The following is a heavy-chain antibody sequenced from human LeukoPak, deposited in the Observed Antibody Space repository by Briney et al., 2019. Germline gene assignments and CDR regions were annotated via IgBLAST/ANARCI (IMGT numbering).Heavy chain of an antibody. D-gene: IGHD6-13*01. CDR2: VYQSGGT. CDR3: ARRGMSSSWYGDAFDV. CDR1: GASVSSYY. V-gene: IGHV4-59*02. Sequence: SETLSLTRSVSGASVSSYYWSWVRQAPGKGLEWIGQVYQSGGTNYNPSLEGRATISVDTSKKQFSLKLNSVIAADTAVYYCARRGMSSSWYGDAFDVWGHGTMVIVS. J-gene: IGHJ3*01.